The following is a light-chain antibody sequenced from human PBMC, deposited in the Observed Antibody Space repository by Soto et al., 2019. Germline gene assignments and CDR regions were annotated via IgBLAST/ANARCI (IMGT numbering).Light chain of an antibody. CDR3: HQYNFWPT. V-gene: IGKV1-5*03. J-gene: IGKJ1*01. CDR1: QSINSW. Sequence: DIQMTQSPSTLSASVGDRVTITCRASQSINSWLAWYQQKPGKAPKLLIYEASSLESGVPSRFGGSGSGTEFTLTINSLQSEDFAVYFCHQYNFWPTFGQGTKVDIK. CDR2: EAS.